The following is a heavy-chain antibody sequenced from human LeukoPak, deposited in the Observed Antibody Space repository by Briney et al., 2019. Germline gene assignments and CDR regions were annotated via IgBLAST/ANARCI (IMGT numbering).Heavy chain of an antibody. CDR3: ARDGRPTFYFDY. CDR2: IYYSGST. V-gene: IGHV4-59*01. CDR1: GDSISSYY. J-gene: IGHJ4*02. Sequence: SETLSLTCTVSGDSISSYYWSWIRKPPGKGLEWIGYIYYSGSTNYNPSLKSRVTISVDTSKNQFSLKLSSVTAADTAVYYCARDGRPTFYFDYWGQGTLVTVSS. D-gene: IGHD3-16*01.